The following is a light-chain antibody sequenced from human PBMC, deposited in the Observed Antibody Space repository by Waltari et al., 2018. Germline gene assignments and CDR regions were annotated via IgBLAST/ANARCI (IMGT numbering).Light chain of an antibody. J-gene: IGLJ1*01. CDR2: GKN. CDR1: SLRSKY. Sequence: SSELTQDPAVSVALGQTVRITCQGDSLRSKYDSWYQQKPGQAPVLVIYGKNNRPSGIPDRFSGSSSGNTASLTITGAQAEDEADYYCNSRDSSGNHYVFGTGTKVTVL. CDR3: NSRDSSGNHYV. V-gene: IGLV3-19*01.